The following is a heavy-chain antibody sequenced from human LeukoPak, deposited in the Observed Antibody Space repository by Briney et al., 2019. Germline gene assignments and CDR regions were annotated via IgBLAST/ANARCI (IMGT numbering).Heavy chain of an antibody. Sequence: GGSLRLSCAASGFTFSSYGMHWVRQAPGKGLEWVALISNDGNNKYYADSVKGRFTISRDNSKNTLYLQMNSLRAEDTAVYFCAKRVHYGMDVWGQGTTVTVSS. CDR3: AKRVHYGMDV. J-gene: IGHJ6*02. CDR1: GFTFSSYG. V-gene: IGHV3-30*18. CDR2: ISNDGNNK.